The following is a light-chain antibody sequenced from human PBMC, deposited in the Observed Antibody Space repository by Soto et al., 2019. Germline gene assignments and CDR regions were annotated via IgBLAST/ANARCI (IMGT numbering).Light chain of an antibody. CDR1: QSVSNNY. CDR2: DAS. CDR3: QQYGSSPRKT. J-gene: IGKJ1*01. V-gene: IGKV3-20*01. Sequence: EIVLTQSPGTLSLSPGERATLSCRASQSVSNNYLAWYQQKPGQTPRLLIYDASSRATGIPDRFSGSGSGTDFTLTISRLEPEDFALYYCQQYGSSPRKTFGQGTKVEIK.